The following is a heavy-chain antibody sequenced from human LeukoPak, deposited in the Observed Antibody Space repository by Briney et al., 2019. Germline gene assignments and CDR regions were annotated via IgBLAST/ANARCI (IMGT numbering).Heavy chain of an antibody. D-gene: IGHD3-22*01. CDR3: ARVLTTGMIVVGTAFNI. CDR2: ISSSSSTI. Sequence: GGSLRLSCAASGFTSSSYAMSWVRQAPGKGLEWVSYISSSSSTIYYADSVKGRFTISRDNAKNSLYLQMNSLRAEDTALYYCARVLTTGMIVVGTAFNIGGQGTMVTVSS. V-gene: IGHV3-48*04. J-gene: IGHJ3*02. CDR1: GFTSSSYA.